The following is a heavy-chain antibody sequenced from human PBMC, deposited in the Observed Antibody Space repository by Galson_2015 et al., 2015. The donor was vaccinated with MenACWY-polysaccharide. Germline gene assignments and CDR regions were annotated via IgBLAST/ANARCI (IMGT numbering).Heavy chain of an antibody. CDR1: GFTFSTYS. V-gene: IGHV3-48*02. CDR3: ARDSGIAGADDY. Sequence: SLRLSCAASGFTFSTYSMTWVRQAPGKGLEWVSYINGGSSTIYYADSVKRRFTISRDNAKNSLYLQMNSLRDDDTAVYYCARDSGIAGADDYWGQGTLVTVSS. CDR2: INGGSSTI. J-gene: IGHJ4*02. D-gene: IGHD6-13*01.